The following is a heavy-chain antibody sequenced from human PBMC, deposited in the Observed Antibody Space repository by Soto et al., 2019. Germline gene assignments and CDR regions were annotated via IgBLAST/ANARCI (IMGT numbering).Heavy chain of an antibody. CDR1: GYTFTGHD. D-gene: IGHD6-6*01. Sequence: QVQLVQSGAELKKPGASVTVSCKASGYTFTGHDLHWVRQAPGQGLEWMGWIKANGGATKYARKFQGRVTMTRDTSTTTAYQELNSLRSDDTAVYFCARVGSYSDGSSYPYWGQGTLVTVSA. J-gene: IGHJ4*02. CDR2: IKANGGAT. CDR3: ARVGSYSDGSSYPY. V-gene: IGHV1-2*02.